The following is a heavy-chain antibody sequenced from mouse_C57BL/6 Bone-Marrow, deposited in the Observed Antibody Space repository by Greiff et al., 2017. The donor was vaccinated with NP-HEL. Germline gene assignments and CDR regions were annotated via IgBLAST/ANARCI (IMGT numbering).Heavy chain of an antibody. CDR2: IDPSDSYT. J-gene: IGHJ4*01. D-gene: IGHD3-2*02. CDR1: GYTFTSYW. CDR3: ARQLRLPYYYAMDY. Sequence: QVQLQQPGAELVRPGTSVKLSCKASGYTFTSYWMHWVKQRPGQGLEWIGVIDPSDSYTNYNQKFKGKATLTVDTSSSTAYMQLSVLTSEDSAVYYCARQLRLPYYYAMDYWGQGTSVTVSS. V-gene: IGHV1-59*01.